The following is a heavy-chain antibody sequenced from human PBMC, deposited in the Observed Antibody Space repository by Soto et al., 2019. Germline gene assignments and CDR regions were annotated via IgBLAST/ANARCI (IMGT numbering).Heavy chain of an antibody. CDR1: GGSISSSSYY. Sequence: LSLTFTVSGGSISSSSYYWGWIRQPPGKGLEWIGSIYYSGSTYYNPSLKSRVTISVDTSKNQFSLKLSSVTAADTAVYYCARRGYSSSWYFHYYYGMDVWGQGTTVTVSS. CDR2: IYYSGST. J-gene: IGHJ6*02. D-gene: IGHD6-13*01. V-gene: IGHV4-39*01. CDR3: ARRGYSSSWYFHYYYGMDV.